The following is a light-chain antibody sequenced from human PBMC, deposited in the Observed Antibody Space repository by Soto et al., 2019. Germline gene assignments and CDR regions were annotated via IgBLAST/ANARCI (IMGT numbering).Light chain of an antibody. CDR3: SSYTTSNTRQIV. V-gene: IGLV2-14*01. Sequence: QSVVAQPASVSRSPGQSITISCTGTSSDVGGYSYVSWYQQHPGKAPKFMIYDVSNRPSGVSNRFSGSKSGNTASLTISGLQAEDEADYYCSSYTTSNTRQIVFGTGTKVTVL. CDR2: DVS. J-gene: IGLJ1*01. CDR1: SSDVGGYSY.